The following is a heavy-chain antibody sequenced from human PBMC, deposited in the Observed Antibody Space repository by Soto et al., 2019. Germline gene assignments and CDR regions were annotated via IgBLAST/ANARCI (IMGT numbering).Heavy chain of an antibody. CDR1: GFTFSSYA. V-gene: IGHV3-23*01. Sequence: EVQLLESGGGLVQPGGSLRLSCAASGFTFSSYAMSWVRQAPGKGLEWVSAISGSGGSTYYADSVKGRFTISRDNSKNTLYLQMNSLRAEDTAVYYCAKYRYCSSTSCPIGHYYYYYMDVWGKGTTVTVSS. CDR2: ISGSGGST. D-gene: IGHD2-2*01. CDR3: AKYRYCSSTSCPIGHYYYYYMDV. J-gene: IGHJ6*03.